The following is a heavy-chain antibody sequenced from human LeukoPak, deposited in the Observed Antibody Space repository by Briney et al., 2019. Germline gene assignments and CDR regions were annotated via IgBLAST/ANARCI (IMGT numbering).Heavy chain of an antibody. Sequence: PSETLSLTCTVSGGSISSGGYYWSWIRQHPGKGLEWIGYIYYSGSTYYNPSLKSRVTISVDTSKNQFPLKLSSVTAADTAVYYCARVSIVTYFDYWGQGTLVTVSS. CDR2: IYYSGST. CDR3: ARVSIVTYFDY. D-gene: IGHD2/OR15-2a*01. J-gene: IGHJ4*02. V-gene: IGHV4-31*03. CDR1: GGSISSGGYY.